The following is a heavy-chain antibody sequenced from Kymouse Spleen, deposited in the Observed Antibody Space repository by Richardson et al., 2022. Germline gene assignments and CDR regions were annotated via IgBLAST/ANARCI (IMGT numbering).Heavy chain of an antibody. Sequence: EVQLVESGGGLVKPGGSLRLSCAASGFTFSNAWMSWVRQAPGKGLEWVGRIKSKTDGGTTDYAAPVKGRFTISRDDSKNTLYLQMNSLKTEDTAVYYCTTQYSSSPNWFDPWGQGTLVTVSS. D-gene: IGHD6-13*01. CDR2: IKSKTDGGTT. CDR3: TTQYSSSPNWFDP. CDR1: GFTFSNAW. V-gene: IGHV3-15*01. J-gene: IGHJ5*02.